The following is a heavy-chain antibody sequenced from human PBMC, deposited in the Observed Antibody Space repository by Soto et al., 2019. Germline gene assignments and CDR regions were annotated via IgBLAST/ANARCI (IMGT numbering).Heavy chain of an antibody. CDR2: ISSSSSYT. J-gene: IGHJ6*02. CDR1: GFTFSDYY. Sequence: GGSLRLSCAASGFTFSDYYMSWIRQAPGKGLEWVSYISSSSSYTNYADSVKGRFTISRDNAKNSLYLQMNSLRAEDTAVYYCARRYCSGGSCYSGMDVWGQGTTVTVSS. CDR3: ARRYCSGGSCYSGMDV. D-gene: IGHD2-15*01. V-gene: IGHV3-11*03.